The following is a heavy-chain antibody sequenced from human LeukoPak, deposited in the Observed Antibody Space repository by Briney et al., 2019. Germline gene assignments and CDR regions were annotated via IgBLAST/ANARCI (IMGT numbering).Heavy chain of an antibody. CDR2: IRYDGSNK. D-gene: IGHD1-26*01. CDR3: AKSSGGLPRDYFDY. V-gene: IGHV3-30*02. J-gene: IGHJ4*02. CDR1: GFSFRSYG. Sequence: GGSLRLSCAASGFSFRSYGMHWVRQAPGKGLEWVAFIRYDGSNKYYAESVKGRFTISRDNSKNTLYLQMNSLRAEDTAVYYCAKSSGGLPRDYFDYWGQGTQVTVSS.